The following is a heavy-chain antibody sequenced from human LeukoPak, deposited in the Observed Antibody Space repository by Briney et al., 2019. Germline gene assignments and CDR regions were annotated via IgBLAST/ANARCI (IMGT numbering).Heavy chain of an antibody. Sequence: SGGSLRLSCAASGFTFSNNWMSWVRQAPGKGRECVANIKKEGSEKYYINSVKGRSTISRDNAKNSLYLQMNSLRAEDTALYYCVKDAGTAWGQGTLVTVSS. J-gene: IGHJ5*02. CDR1: GFTFSNNW. CDR3: VKDAGTA. D-gene: IGHD2-8*02. V-gene: IGHV3-7*01. CDR2: IKKEGSEK.